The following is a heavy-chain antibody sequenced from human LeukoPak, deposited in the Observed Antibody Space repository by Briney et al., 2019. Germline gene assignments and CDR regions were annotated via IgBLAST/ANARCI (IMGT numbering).Heavy chain of an antibody. CDR1: GFTFSIYA. V-gene: IGHV3-23*01. CDR2: ITSRGEST. D-gene: IGHD3-22*01. Sequence: GGSLRLSCAASGFTFSIYAMSWVRQAPGKGLQWVSSITSRGESTWYVDSVKGRFTITRDNSENTLYLQMHSLRAKDTAVYYCARDRPNYYGSDGHYYRPDGDYWGRGTLVSVSS. CDR3: ARDRPNYYGSDGHYYRPDGDY. J-gene: IGHJ4*02.